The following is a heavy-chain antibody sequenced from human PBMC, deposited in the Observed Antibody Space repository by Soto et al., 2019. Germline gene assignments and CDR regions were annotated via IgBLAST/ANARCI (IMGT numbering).Heavy chain of an antibody. CDR1: GFTFSSYA. J-gene: IGHJ4*02. CDR3: VMARQWLVLVLDY. CDR2: ISSNGGST. Sequence: GGSLRLSCSASGFTFSSYAMHWVRQAPGKGLEYVSAISSNGGSTYYADSVKGRFTISRDNSKNTLYLQMSSLRAEDTAVYYCVMARQWLVLVLDYWCQGTLVTVSS. D-gene: IGHD6-19*01. V-gene: IGHV3-64D*06.